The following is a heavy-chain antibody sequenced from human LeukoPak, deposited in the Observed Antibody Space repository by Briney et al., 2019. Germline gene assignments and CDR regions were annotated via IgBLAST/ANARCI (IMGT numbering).Heavy chain of an antibody. V-gene: IGHV3-48*03. CDR2: ISSSSSTI. J-gene: IGHJ4*02. CDR1: GFTFSSYE. CDR3: ARWGVGDY. Sequence: GGSLRLSCAASGFTFSSYEMNWVRQAPGKGLEWVSYISSSSSTIYYADSVKGRFTISRDNAKNSLNLQMNSLRAEDTAVYYCARWGVGDYWGQGTLVTVSS. D-gene: IGHD1-26*01.